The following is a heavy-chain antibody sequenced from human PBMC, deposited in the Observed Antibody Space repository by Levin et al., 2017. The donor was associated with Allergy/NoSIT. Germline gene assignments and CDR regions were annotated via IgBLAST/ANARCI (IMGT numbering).Heavy chain of an antibody. CDR1: GFTFSTNS. D-gene: IGHD5-18*01. J-gene: IGHJ5*02. CDR2: ISGSSSTI. V-gene: IGHV3-48*02. CDR3: AREIRVGYNYGYDWFDP. Sequence: ETLSLTCAASGFTFSTNSMNWVRQAPGKGLEWVSYISGSSSTIFYADSVKGRFTISRDNAKSSLYLQMNSLRDEDTAVYYCAREIRVGYNYGYDWFDPWGQGTLVTVSS.